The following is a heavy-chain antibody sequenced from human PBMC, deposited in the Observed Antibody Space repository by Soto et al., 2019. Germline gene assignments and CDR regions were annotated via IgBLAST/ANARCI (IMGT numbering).Heavy chain of an antibody. D-gene: IGHD6-19*01. CDR2: ISGSGGST. J-gene: IGHJ4*02. Sequence: EVQLLESGGGLVQPGGSLRLSCAASGFTFSSYAMSWVRQAPGKGLEWVSAISGSGGSTYYADSVKGRFTISRDNSKNTLYLQMNSLRGEDTAVYYGAKDFELYSSGWYFDYWGQGTLVTVSS. CDR3: AKDFELYSSGWYFDY. V-gene: IGHV3-23*01. CDR1: GFTFSSYA.